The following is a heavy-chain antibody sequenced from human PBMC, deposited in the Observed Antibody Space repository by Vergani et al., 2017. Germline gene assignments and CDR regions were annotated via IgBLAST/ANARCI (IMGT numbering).Heavy chain of an antibody. Sequence: QVQLVQSGAEVKKPGASVKVSCKASGYTFTSYGISWVRQAPGQGLEWMGWISAYNGNTNYAQKFQGRVTITADESTSTAYMELSSLRSEDTAVYYCARERSKNGAWLVDLPHGPHYFDYWGQGTLVTVSS. CDR3: ARERSKNGAWLVDLPHGPHYFDY. J-gene: IGHJ4*02. V-gene: IGHV1-18*01. CDR1: GYTFTSYG. D-gene: IGHD6-19*01. CDR2: ISAYNGNT.